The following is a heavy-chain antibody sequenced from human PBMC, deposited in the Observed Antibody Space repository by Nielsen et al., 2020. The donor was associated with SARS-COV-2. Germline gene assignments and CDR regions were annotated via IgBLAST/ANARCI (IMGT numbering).Heavy chain of an antibody. CDR2: INYDGDT. CDR1: TESFRSYS. J-gene: IGHJ5*02. Sequence: SETLSLTCAFNTESFRSYSWTWIRQPPGKGLEWIGEINYDGDTRYNSPLKSRVTMSLDTSKNQFSLKLTSVTAADTAIYYCGKADLTGEILSWGQGTLVTVSS. CDR3: GKADLTGEILS. D-gene: IGHD2-8*02. V-gene: IGHV4-34*01.